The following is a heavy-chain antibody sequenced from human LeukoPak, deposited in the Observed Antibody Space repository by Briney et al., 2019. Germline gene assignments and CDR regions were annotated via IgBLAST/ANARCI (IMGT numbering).Heavy chain of an antibody. J-gene: IGHJ4*02. V-gene: IGHV4-61*02. CDR1: GGSISSGSYY. D-gene: IGHD3-3*01. CDR3: ARGVRPPYDFWSGYPFDY. Sequence: TLSLTCTVSGGSISSGSYYWSWIRQPAGKGLEWIGRIYTSGSTNYNPSLKSRVTISVDTSKNQFSLKLSSVTAADTAVYYCARGVRPPYDFWSGYPFDYWGQGTLVTVSS. CDR2: IYTSGST.